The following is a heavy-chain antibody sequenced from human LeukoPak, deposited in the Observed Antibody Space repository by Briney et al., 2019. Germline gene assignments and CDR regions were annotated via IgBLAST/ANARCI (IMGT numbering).Heavy chain of an antibody. D-gene: IGHD6-13*01. Sequence: GGSLRLSCAASEFTFSSYAMSWVRQAPGKGLEWVSAISGSGGSTYYADSVKGRFTISRDNSKSTLYLQMNSLRAEDTAVYYCAKGSSSWYSGFDYWGQGTLVTVSS. CDR3: AKGSSSWYSGFDY. J-gene: IGHJ4*02. CDR2: ISGSGGST. V-gene: IGHV3-23*01. CDR1: EFTFSSYA.